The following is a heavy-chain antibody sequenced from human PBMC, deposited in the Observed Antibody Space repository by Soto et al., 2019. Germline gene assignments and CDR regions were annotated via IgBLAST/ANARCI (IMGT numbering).Heavy chain of an antibody. CDR1: GGTFSIYA. V-gene: IGHV1-69*01. J-gene: IGHJ6*02. D-gene: IGHD2-2*01. CDR3: ARVVILVPTASTHYYYHMDV. Sequence: QVQLVQSGAEVRKPGSSVTVSYKASGGTFSIYAISWVRQAPGQGLEWMGGIIPIVGTGSYAQKFQGRVTITADEPTTTAYMELSSLRFEDTAVYYCARVVILVPTASTHYYYHMDVWGPGTTVTVSS. CDR2: IIPIVGTG.